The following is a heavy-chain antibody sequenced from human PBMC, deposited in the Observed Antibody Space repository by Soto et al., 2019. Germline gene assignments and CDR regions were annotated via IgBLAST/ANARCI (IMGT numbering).Heavy chain of an antibody. CDR1: GGSISSYY. CDR3: ARDGGRMDV. V-gene: IGHV4-59*01. CDR2: IYYSGST. Sequence: PSETLSLTCTVSGGSISSYYWSWIRQPPGEGLEWIGYIYYSGSTNYNPSLKSRVTISVDTSKNQFSLKLSSVTAADTAVYYCARDGGRMDVWGQGTTVTVSS. D-gene: IGHD3-3*01. J-gene: IGHJ6*02.